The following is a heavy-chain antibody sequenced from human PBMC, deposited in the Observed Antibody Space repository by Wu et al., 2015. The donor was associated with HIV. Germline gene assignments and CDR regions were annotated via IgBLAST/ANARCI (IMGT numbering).Heavy chain of an antibody. CDR1: GYTFTGYY. Sequence: QVQLVQSGAEVKKPGASVKVSCKASGYTFTGYYMHWVRQAPGQGLEWMGWINPNSGGTNYAQKFQGRVTMTRDTSISTAYMELSRLRSDDTAVYYCARELVSGYDSSGYYPTGVRPYFDYWGQGTLVTGLL. D-gene: IGHD3-22*01. CDR2: INPNSGGT. V-gene: IGHV1-2*02. CDR3: ARELVSGYDSSGYYPTGVRPYFDY. J-gene: IGHJ4*02.